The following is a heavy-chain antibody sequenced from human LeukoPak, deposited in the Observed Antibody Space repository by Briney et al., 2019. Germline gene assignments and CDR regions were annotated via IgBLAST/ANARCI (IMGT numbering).Heavy chain of an antibody. CDR1: GSTFSSYG. D-gene: IGHD5-18*01. J-gene: IGHJ4*02. CDR2: IWYDGSNK. V-gene: IGHV3-33*06. Sequence: GGSLRLSCAASGSTFSSYGMHWVRLAPGKGLEWVAVIWYDGSNKYYADSVKGRFTISRDNSKNTLYLQMNSLRAEDTAVYYCAKAQDTAMALDYWGQGTLVTVSS. CDR3: AKAQDTAMALDY.